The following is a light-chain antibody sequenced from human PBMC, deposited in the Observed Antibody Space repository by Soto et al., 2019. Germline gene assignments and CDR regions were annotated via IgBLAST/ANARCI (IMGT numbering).Light chain of an antibody. CDR3: CSHSASYTFV. J-gene: IGLJ1*01. V-gene: IGLV2-11*01. CDR1: SSDVGGYNC. CDR2: DVT. Sequence: QSVLTQPRSVSGSPGQSVTISCTGTSSDVGGYNCVSWYQQHPGKDPQLIIYDVTQRPSGVPDRFSGSKSGNTASLSISGLQAEDEADYYCCSHSASYTFVFGTGTKVTVL.